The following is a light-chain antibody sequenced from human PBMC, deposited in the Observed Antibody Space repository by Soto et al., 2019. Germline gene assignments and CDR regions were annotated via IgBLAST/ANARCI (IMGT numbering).Light chain of an antibody. CDR3: QSYDDSLSCSV. CDR2: GNT. J-gene: IGLJ3*02. Sequence: QSVLTQPPSVSGAPGQRVTISCTGSSSNIGAGYDVHWYQQLPGPAPKLLIYGNTNRLSGVPDRFSGSKSDTSASLAITGLQAEDEADYYCQSYDDSLSCSVFGGGTKLTVL. CDR1: SSNIGAGYD. V-gene: IGLV1-40*01.